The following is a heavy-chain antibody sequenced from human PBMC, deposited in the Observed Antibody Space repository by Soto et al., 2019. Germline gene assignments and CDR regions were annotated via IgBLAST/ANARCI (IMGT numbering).Heavy chain of an antibody. CDR1: VYTFTGNY. CDR3: ARGYCSGGSCYYYYYYGMDV. J-gene: IGHJ6*02. Sequence: GASVKVSCKASVYTFTGNYMHWVRQAPRQGLEWMGWINPNSGGTNYAQKFQGWVTMTRDTSISTAYMELSRLRSDDTAVYYCARGYCSGGSCYYYYYYGMDVWGQGTTVTVSS. CDR2: INPNSGGT. V-gene: IGHV1-2*04. D-gene: IGHD2-15*01.